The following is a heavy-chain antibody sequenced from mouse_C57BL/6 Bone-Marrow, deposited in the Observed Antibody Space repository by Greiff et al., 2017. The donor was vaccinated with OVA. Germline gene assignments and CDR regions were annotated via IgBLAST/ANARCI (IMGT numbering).Heavy chain of an antibody. D-gene: IGHD2-4*01. CDR3: ARQSVYYDYDGWFAY. V-gene: IGHV3-6*01. J-gene: IGHJ3*01. Sequence: EVQLVESGPGLVKPSQSLSLTCSVTGYSITSGYYWHWIRQFPGNKLEWMGYISYDGSNNYNPSLKNRISITRDTSKNQFFLKLNSVTTEDTATYYCARQSVYYDYDGWFAYWGQGTLVTVSA. CDR1: GYSITSGYY. CDR2: ISYDGSN.